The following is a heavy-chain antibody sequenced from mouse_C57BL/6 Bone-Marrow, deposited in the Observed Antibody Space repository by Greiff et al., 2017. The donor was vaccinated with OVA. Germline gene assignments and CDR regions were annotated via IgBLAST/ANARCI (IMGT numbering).Heavy chain of an antibody. CDR2: INPSNGGT. J-gene: IGHJ3*01. D-gene: IGHD2-4*01. Sequence: QVQLQQPGTELVKPGASVKLSCKASGYTFTSYWMHWVKQRPGQGLEWIGNINPSNGGTNYNEKFKSKATLPVDKSSSTAYMQLSSLTSEDSAVDDCAGDYDYDEGFADWGQGTMVTVSA. V-gene: IGHV1-53*01. CDR1: GYTFTSYW. CDR3: AGDYDYDEGFAD.